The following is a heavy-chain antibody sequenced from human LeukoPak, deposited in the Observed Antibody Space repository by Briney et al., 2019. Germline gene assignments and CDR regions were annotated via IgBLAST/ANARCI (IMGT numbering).Heavy chain of an antibody. V-gene: IGHV4-59*01. CDR2: IYYSGST. J-gene: IGHJ4*02. D-gene: IGHD3-10*01. Sequence: ASETLSLTCTASGGSISSYYWSWLRQPPGKGLEWIGYIYYSGSTNYDPSLKSRVTISVDTSKNQFSLKLSSVTAADTAVYYCARDRTYYGSGSYHHYFDYWGQGTLVAVSS. CDR3: ARDRTYYGSGSYHHYFDY. CDR1: GGSISSYY.